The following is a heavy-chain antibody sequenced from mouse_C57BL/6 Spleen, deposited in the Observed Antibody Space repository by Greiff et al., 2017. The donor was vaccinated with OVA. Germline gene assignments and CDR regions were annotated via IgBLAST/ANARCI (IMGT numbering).Heavy chain of an antibody. CDR3: ARRWLPAMDY. J-gene: IGHJ4*01. V-gene: IGHV5-17*01. CDR1: GFTFSDYG. D-gene: IGHD2-2*01. Sequence: EVKLVESGGGLVKPGGSLTLSCAASGFTFSDYGMHWVRQAPEKGLVWVAYISSGSSTIYYADTVKGRFTISRDNAKNTLFLQMTSLRSEDTAMYYCARRWLPAMDYWGQGTSVTVSS. CDR2: ISSGSSTI.